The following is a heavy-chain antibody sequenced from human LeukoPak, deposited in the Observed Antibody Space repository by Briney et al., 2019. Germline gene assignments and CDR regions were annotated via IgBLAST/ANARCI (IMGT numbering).Heavy chain of an antibody. Sequence: GGSLRLSCAASGFTFSSYSMNWVRQAPGKGLEWVSSISSSSSYIYYADSVKGRFTISRDNAKNSLCLQMNSLRAEDTAVYYCAKGDYYYNWFDPWGQGTLVTVSS. CDR1: GFTFSSYS. CDR2: ISSSSSYI. V-gene: IGHV3-21*01. CDR3: AKGDYYYNWFDP. D-gene: IGHD3-22*01. J-gene: IGHJ5*02.